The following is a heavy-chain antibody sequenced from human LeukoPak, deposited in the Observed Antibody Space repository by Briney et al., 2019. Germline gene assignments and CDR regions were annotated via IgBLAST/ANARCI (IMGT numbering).Heavy chain of an antibody. J-gene: IGHJ6*02. CDR3: ARRITGSKIYYYYGMDV. D-gene: IGHD1-20*01. V-gene: IGHV3-30-3*01. CDR1: GFTFSSYA. CDR2: ISYDGSNK. Sequence: PGGSLRLSCAASGFTFSSYAMHWVRQAPGKGLEWVAVISYDGSNKYYADSVKGRFTISRDNSKNTLYLQMNSLRAEDTAVYYCARRITGSKIYYYYGMDVWGQGTTVTVSS.